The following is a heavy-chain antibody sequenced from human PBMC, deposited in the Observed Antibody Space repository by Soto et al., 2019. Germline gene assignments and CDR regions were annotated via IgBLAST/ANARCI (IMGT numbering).Heavy chain of an antibody. Sequence: GASVKVSCXASGYTFTGYYMHWVRQAPVQGLEWMGWINPNSGGTNYAQKFQGWVTMTRDTSISTAYMELSRLRSDDTAVYYCARDVSPYYYDSSGYLSYWGQGTLVTVSS. CDR2: INPNSGGT. V-gene: IGHV1-2*04. CDR1: GYTFTGYY. D-gene: IGHD3-22*01. CDR3: ARDVSPYYYDSSGYLSY. J-gene: IGHJ4*02.